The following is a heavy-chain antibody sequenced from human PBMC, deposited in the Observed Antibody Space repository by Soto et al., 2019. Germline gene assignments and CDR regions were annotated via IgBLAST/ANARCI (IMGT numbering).Heavy chain of an antibody. J-gene: IGHJ4*02. CDR3: ARSNHDFWSGYPQGFFDY. Sequence: GGSLRLSCAASGFTFSTYAMNWVRQAPGKGLEYVSAISSNGGSTFYTDSVEGRFIISRDNSKNTLYLQVGGLRVEDMAVYYCARSNHDFWSGYPQGFFDYWGQGALVTVSS. CDR2: ISSNGGST. CDR1: GFTFSTYA. V-gene: IGHV3-64*02. D-gene: IGHD3-3*01.